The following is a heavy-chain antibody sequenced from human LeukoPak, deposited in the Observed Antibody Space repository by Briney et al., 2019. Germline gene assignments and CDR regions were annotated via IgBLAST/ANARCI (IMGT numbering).Heavy chain of an antibody. J-gene: IGHJ4*02. CDR1: GGSISSYY. Sequence: SETLSLTCTVSGGSISSYYWSWIRQPAGKGLEWIGRIYTSGSTYYNPSLKSRVTISVDTSKNQFSLKLSSVTAADTAVYYCARLPHRYCSSTSCYKPGDYWGQGTLVTVSS. CDR2: IYTSGST. CDR3: ARLPHRYCSSTSCYKPGDY. V-gene: IGHV4-4*07. D-gene: IGHD2-2*02.